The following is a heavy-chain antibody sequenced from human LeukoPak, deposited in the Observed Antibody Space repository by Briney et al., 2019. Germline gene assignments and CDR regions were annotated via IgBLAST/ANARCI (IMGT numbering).Heavy chain of an antibody. J-gene: IGHJ4*02. Sequence: GGSLRLSCAASGFTFDDYAMHWVRQAPGKGLEWVSGISWNSGSIGYADSVKGRFTISRDNAKNSLYLQMNSLRAEDTALYYCAKERTGTTGVFDYWGQGTLVTVSS. V-gene: IGHV3-9*01. CDR3: AKERTGTTGVFDY. CDR2: ISWNSGSI. CDR1: GFTFDDYA. D-gene: IGHD1-1*01.